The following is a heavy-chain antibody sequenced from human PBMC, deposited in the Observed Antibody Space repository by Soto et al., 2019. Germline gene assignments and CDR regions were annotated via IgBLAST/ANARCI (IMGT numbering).Heavy chain of an antibody. D-gene: IGHD4-17*01. Sequence: SETLSLTCTVSGGSISSYYWSWIRQPPGKGLEWIGYIYYSGSTNYNPSLKSRVTISVDTSKNQFSLKLSSVTAADTAVYYCARHGGYGDYAEIDFDYWGQGTLVTVSS. J-gene: IGHJ4*02. V-gene: IGHV4-59*08. CDR1: GGSISSYY. CDR2: IYYSGST. CDR3: ARHGGYGDYAEIDFDY.